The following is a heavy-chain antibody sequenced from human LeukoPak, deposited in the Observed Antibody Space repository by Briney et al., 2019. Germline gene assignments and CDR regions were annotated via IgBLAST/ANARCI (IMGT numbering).Heavy chain of an antibody. CDR3: ARPYYYDSRIDP. CDR1: GVSISSGDYS. D-gene: IGHD3-22*01. Sequence: PSETLSLTCTVSGVSISSGDYSWSWIRQPPGKGLEWIGYTYYSGSTYYNPSLKSRFTMSVDRTKTQFSLELSSMTAADSAVFYCARPYYYDSRIDPWGQGTRVTVSS. J-gene: IGHJ5*02. CDR2: TYYSGST. V-gene: IGHV4-30-4*02.